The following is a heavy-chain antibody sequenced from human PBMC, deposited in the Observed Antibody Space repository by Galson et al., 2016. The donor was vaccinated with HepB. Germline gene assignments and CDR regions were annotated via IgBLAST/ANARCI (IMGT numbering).Heavy chain of an antibody. V-gene: IGHV3-23*01. Sequence: SLRLSCAASGFTFSSYAMNWVRQAPGKGLEWVSKLSANGHRTYYASSVKGRFTVSRDNYENTLYLQMDSLRAEDTAVYYCAKEQGTDEGWFGESDHWGQGTLVTVSS. J-gene: IGHJ4*02. CDR2: LSANGHRT. D-gene: IGHD3-10*01. CDR1: GFTFSSYA. CDR3: AKEQGTDEGWFGESDH.